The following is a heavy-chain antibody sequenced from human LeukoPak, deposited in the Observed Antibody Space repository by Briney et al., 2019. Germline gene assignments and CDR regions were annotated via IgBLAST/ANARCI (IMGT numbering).Heavy chain of an antibody. CDR1: GFTFSSYN. J-gene: IGHJ4*02. V-gene: IGHV3-21*01. CDR3: ATGGYYFDY. CDR2: ISSGSGYI. Sequence: GGSLRLSCAASGFTFSSYNMNWVRQAPGKGLEWVSSISSGSGYIYYADSLKGRFTISRDNAKNSLYLQMNSLRAEDTAVYYCATGGYYFDYWGQGTLVTVSS.